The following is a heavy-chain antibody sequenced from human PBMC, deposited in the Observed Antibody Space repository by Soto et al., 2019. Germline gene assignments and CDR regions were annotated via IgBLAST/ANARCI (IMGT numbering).Heavy chain of an antibody. J-gene: IGHJ4*02. CDR3: VRQHPLHYDSSGYFDS. CDR2: MFHSGRT. CDR1: GGSISSRNDH. D-gene: IGHD3-22*01. Sequence: SETLSLPCSVSGGSISSRNDHWGWIRQPPGKGLEWLGSMFHSGRTYHNPSLKSRVSISVDTSRNLFSLQLSSVTAADTALYFCVRQHPLHYDSSGYFDSRGQGIQVTVSS. V-gene: IGHV4-39*01.